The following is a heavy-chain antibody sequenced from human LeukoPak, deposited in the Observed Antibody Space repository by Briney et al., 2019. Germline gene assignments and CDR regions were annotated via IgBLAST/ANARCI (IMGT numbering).Heavy chain of an antibody. V-gene: IGHV3-53*05. CDR3: VKIVMAGGYFDY. CDR2: IYTGGNT. J-gene: IGHJ4*02. CDR1: GFIVSSNY. D-gene: IGHD3-16*01. Sequence: PGGSLRLSCAASGFIVSSNYMNWVRQAPGKGLEWVSVIYTGGNTYYADSVKGRFTISRDNSKNTLYLQMSSLRPEDTAVYYCVKIVMAGGYFDYWGQGTLVTVSS.